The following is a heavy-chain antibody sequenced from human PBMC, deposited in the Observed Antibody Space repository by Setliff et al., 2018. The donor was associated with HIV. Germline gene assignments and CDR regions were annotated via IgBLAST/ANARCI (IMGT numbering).Heavy chain of an antibody. J-gene: IGHJ5*02. Sequence: GGSLSLSCAASGFTVSSNYMSWVRQAPGKGLDWVSIIYIGGSTYYADSAKGRFTISRDNSKNTLYLEMNSLRAEDTAVYYCARVRITGTTRWFDPWGQGTLVTVSS. CDR2: IYIGGST. CDR3: ARVRITGTTRWFDP. D-gene: IGHD1-7*01. V-gene: IGHV3-66*01. CDR1: GFTVSSNY.